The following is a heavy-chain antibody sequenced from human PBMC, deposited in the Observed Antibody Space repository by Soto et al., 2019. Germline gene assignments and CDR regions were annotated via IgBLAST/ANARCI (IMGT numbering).Heavy chain of an antibody. CDR1: GFTFSSYS. D-gene: IGHD1-26*01. J-gene: IGHJ6*02. CDR2: ISSSSSTI. Sequence: GGSLRLSCAASGFTFSSYSMNWVRQAPGKGLEWVSYISSSSSTIYYADSVKGRFTISRDNAKNSLYLQMNSLGAEDTAVYYCARDFVVGGPTINYYYGMDVWGQGTTVTVSS. CDR3: ARDFVVGGPTINYYYGMDV. V-gene: IGHV3-48*01.